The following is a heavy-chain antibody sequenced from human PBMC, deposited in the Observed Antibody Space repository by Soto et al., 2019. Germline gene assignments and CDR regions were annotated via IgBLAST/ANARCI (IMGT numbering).Heavy chain of an antibody. CDR3: ARAYGGYADY. CDR1: GGSISRYY. D-gene: IGHD5-12*01. CDR2: IYYSGST. J-gene: IGHJ4*02. Sequence: PSEILSLNCTVSGGSISRYYCSWIRQPPGKGLEWIGYIYYSGSTNYNPSLKSRVTISVDTSKNQFSLKLSSVTAADTAVYYCARAYGGYADYWGQGALVT. V-gene: IGHV4-59*01.